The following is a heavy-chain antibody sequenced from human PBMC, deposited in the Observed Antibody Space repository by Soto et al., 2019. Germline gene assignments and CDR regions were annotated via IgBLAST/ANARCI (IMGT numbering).Heavy chain of an antibody. Sequence: QVQLVQSGAEVKKPGSSVKVSCKASGGTFSSYAISWVRQAPGQGLEWMGGIIPIFGTANYAQKFQGRVTITADESTSTDYMELSSLRSEDTAVYYCARAENGDPGPTYYYYGMDVWGQGTTVTVSS. CDR2: IIPIFGTA. CDR1: GGTFSSYA. V-gene: IGHV1-69*01. J-gene: IGHJ6*02. D-gene: IGHD7-27*01. CDR3: ARAENGDPGPTYYYYGMDV.